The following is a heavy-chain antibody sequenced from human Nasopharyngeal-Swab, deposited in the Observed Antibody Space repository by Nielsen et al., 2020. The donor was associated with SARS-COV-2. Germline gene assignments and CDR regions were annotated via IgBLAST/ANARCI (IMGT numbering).Heavy chain of an antibody. V-gene: IGHV4-39*07. D-gene: IGHD6-13*01. CDR3: ARDLDSSSWFNWFDP. CDR2: IYYSGST. J-gene: IGHJ5*02. Sequence: WIRQPPGKGLEWIGSIYYSGSTYYNPSLKSRVTISVDTSKNQFSLKLSSVNAADTAVYYCARDLDSSSWFNWFDPWGQGTLVTISS.